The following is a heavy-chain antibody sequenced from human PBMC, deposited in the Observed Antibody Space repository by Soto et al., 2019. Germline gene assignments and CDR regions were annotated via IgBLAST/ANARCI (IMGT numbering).Heavy chain of an antibody. CDR3: ARPHLDRPTYYGLDV. CDR2: LNSGSDTI. D-gene: IGHD3-16*01. CDR1: GFTLSAYS. Sequence: GGSLRLSCAASGFTLSAYSMNWVRQAPGKGLEWISFLNSGSDTIYYGDSVKGRFTISRDNAKNALYLQMHSLRDDDTAVYYCARPHLDRPTYYGLDVWGQGTTVTVSS. V-gene: IGHV3-48*02. J-gene: IGHJ6*02.